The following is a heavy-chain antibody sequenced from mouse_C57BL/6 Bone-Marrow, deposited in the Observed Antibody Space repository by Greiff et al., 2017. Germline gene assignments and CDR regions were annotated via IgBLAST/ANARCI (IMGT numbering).Heavy chain of an antibody. D-gene: IGHD1-1*01. CDR1: GFNIKNTY. V-gene: IGHV14-3*01. CDR3: APYYYGRSYGDY. J-gene: IGHJ2*01. CDR2: IDPANGNT. Sequence: QLPESVSELLIPGSSVNLSCTASGFNIKNTYMHWVKQRPEQGLEWIGRIDPANGNTKYAPKFQGKATITADTSSNTAYLQLSSLTSEDTAIYYCAPYYYGRSYGDYWGQGTTLTVSS.